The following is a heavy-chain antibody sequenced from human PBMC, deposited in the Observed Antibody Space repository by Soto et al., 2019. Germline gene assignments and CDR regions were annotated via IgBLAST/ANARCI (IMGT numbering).Heavy chain of an antibody. D-gene: IGHD3-16*01. CDR3: GAGGGDYYYFMDV. V-gene: IGHV3-23*01. CDR1: GITFSSYA. J-gene: IGHJ6*03. Sequence: EVQLLESGGGLVQPGGSLRLSCAASGITFSSYAMSWVRQAPGKGLEWVSAISGSGGSTYYADSVKGRFTISRDNSQNPRYRQRSRLRSEGLAVYHCGAGGGDYYYFMDVWCKVTTATVSS. CDR2: ISGSGGST.